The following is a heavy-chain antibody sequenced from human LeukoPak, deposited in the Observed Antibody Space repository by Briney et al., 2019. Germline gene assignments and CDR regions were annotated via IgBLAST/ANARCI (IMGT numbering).Heavy chain of an antibody. J-gene: IGHJ4*02. CDR2: ISSSGSTI. V-gene: IGHV3-11*01. Sequence: PGGSLRLSCAASGFTFSDYYMSWIRQAPGKGLEWVSYISSSGSTIYYADSVKGRFTISRDNAKNSLYLQMNSLRVEDTAVYYCTGYCSSASCYHAGFWGQGTLVTVS. CDR3: TGYCSSASCYHAGF. D-gene: IGHD2-2*01. CDR1: GFTFSDYY.